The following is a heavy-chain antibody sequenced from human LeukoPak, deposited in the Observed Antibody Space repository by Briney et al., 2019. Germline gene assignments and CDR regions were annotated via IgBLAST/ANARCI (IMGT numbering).Heavy chain of an antibody. CDR1: GGSISRNSDY. Sequence: SETLSLTCTVSGGSISRNSDYWGWIRQPPGKGLEWIGSIYYGGSTYYNPSLRSRVTISVDTSKNQFSLKLSSVTAADTAVYYCARGSVHRDGYNGPTDYWGQGTLVTVSS. CDR2: IYYGGST. J-gene: IGHJ4*02. V-gene: IGHV4-39*07. CDR3: ARGSVHRDGYNGPTDY. D-gene: IGHD5-24*01.